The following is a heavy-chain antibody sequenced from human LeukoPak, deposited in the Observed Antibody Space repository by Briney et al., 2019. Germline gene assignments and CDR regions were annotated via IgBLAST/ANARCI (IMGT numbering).Heavy chain of an antibody. CDR1: GFTFSSYG. V-gene: IGHV3-33*01. CDR2: IWYDGSNK. CDR3: ARDYESSSWADY. Sequence: PGRSLRLSCAASGFTFSSYGMHWVRQAPGKGLEWVAVIWYDGSNKYYADSVKGRFTISRDNSKNTLYLQMNSLRAEDTAVYYCARDYESSSWADYWGQGTLVTVSS. D-gene: IGHD6-13*01. J-gene: IGHJ4*02.